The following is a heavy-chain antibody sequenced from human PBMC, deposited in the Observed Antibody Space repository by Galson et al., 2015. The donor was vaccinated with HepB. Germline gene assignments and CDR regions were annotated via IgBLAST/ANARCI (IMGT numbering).Heavy chain of an antibody. J-gene: IGHJ4*02. CDR3: ARAVDDYGFFFDY. CDR1: GGSISSYY. V-gene: IGHV4-59*01. D-gene: IGHD4-17*01. Sequence: LSLTCTVSGGSISSYYWSWIRQPPGKGLEWIGYIYYSGSTNYNPSLKSRVTISVDTSKNQFSLKLSSVTAADTAVYYCARAVDDYGFFFDYWGQGTLVTVSS. CDR2: IYYSGST.